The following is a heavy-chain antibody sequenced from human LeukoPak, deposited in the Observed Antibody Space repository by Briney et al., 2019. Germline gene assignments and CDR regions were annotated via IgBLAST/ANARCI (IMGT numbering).Heavy chain of an antibody. CDR2: IYYSRTT. J-gene: IGHJ3*02. Sequence: SETLSLTCTVSGGSISSYYWSWIRQPPGKGLEWIGYIYYSRTTNYNPSLKSRVTMSVDTSKNQFSLKLSSVTAADTAVYYCARHSIVAGAFDIWGQGTTVTVSS. CDR1: GGSISSYY. D-gene: IGHD2-21*01. V-gene: IGHV4-59*08. CDR3: ARHSIVAGAFDI.